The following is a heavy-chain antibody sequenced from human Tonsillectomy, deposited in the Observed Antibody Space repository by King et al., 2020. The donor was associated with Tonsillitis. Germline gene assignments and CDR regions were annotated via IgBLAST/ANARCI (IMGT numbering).Heavy chain of an antibody. CDR2: IWYDGSNK. V-gene: IGHV3-33*08. CDR1: GFTFSSYG. J-gene: IGHJ3*02. D-gene: IGHD3-16*01. CDR3: ARHSHDYVWGSPLWAFDI. Sequence: QVQLVESGGGVVQPGRSLRLSCAASGFTFSSYGMHWVRQAPGKGLEWVAVIWYDGSNKYYADSVKGRFTISRDNSKNTLYLQMNSLRAEDTAVYYCARHSHDYVWGSPLWAFDIWGQGTMVTVSS.